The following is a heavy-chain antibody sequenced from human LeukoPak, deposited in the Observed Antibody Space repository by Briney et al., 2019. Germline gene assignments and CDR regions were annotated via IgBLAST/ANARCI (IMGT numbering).Heavy chain of an antibody. V-gene: IGHV3-30*18. CDR1: GFTFSSYG. D-gene: IGHD3-22*01. CDR3: AKDGPSYDSSGYYLDYFDY. CDR2: ISYDGSNK. J-gene: IGHJ4*02. Sequence: GGSLRLSCAASGFTFSSYGMHWVRQAPGKGLEWVAVISYDGSNKYYADSVKGRFTISRDNSKNTLYLQMNSLRAEDTAVYYCAKDGPSYDSSGYYLDYFDYWGEGTLVTVSS.